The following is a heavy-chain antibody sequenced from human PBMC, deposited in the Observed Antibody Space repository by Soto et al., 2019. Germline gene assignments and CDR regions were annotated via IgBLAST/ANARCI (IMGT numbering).Heavy chain of an antibody. CDR2: INHSGST. Sequence: SETLSLTCAVYGGSFSGYYWSWILQPPGKGLEWIGEINHSGSTNYNPSLKSRVTISVDTSKNQFSLKLSSVTAADTAVYYCARGVLLWFPPNHRFDYWGQGTLVTVSS. CDR3: ARGVLLWFPPNHRFDY. J-gene: IGHJ4*02. V-gene: IGHV4-34*01. D-gene: IGHD3-10*01. CDR1: GGSFSGYY.